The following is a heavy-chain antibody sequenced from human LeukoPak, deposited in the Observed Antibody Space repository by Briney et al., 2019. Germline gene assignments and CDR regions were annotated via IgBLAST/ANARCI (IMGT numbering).Heavy chain of an antibody. CDR2: INPNSGT. Sequence: GASVKVSFKASGYTFTDYYIHGVRQAPGQGLEWMGWINPNSGTNYAQKFQGRVTMTRDASISTAYMELTRLTSDDTAVYYCARNRWMDYWGQGTLVTVSS. V-gene: IGHV1-2*02. CDR1: GYTFTDYY. D-gene: IGHD1-1*01. J-gene: IGHJ4*02. CDR3: ARNRWMDY.